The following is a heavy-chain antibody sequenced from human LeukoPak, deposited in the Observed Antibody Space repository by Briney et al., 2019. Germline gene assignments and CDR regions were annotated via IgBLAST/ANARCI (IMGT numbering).Heavy chain of an antibody. CDR3: ARGGDYGVSYYYYIDV. D-gene: IGHD4-17*01. Sequence: PSETLSLTCTVSGGSISSYYWSWIRQPPGKGLEWIGYIYYSGSTNYNPSLKSRVTISVNTSKNQFSLKLSSVTAADTAVYYCARGGDYGVSYYYYIDVWGKGTTVTVSS. J-gene: IGHJ6*03. CDR1: GGSISSYY. V-gene: IGHV4-59*01. CDR2: IYYSGST.